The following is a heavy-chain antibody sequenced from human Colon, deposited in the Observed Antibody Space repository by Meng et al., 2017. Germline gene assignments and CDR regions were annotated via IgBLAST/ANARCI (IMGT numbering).Heavy chain of an antibody. CDR3: ARDGRRDRRSDN. CDR2: IYSNGNT. CDR1: GGSINDYY. J-gene: IGHJ4*02. D-gene: IGHD1-14*01. Sequence: QGQLQESGPRLVKPSETLSLTCTGSGGSINDYYWSWIRQPAGKTLEWIGRIYSNGNTNYNPSLKSRVTMSVDTSKNQFSLKLNSVTAADTAVYYCARDGRRDRRSDNWGQGTLVTVSS. V-gene: IGHV4-4*07.